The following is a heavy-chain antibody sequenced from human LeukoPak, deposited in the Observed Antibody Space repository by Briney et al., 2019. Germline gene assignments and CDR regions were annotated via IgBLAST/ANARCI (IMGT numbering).Heavy chain of an antibody. V-gene: IGHV4-4*02. J-gene: IGHJ4*02. CDR3: SRESGAFCPFGY. D-gene: IGHD1-26*01. CDR1: GGSISNTNW. CDR2: VSLAGQT. Sequence: PSGTLSLTCDVSGGSISNTNWWSWVRQPPGQGLEWIGEVSLAGQTNYNPSRNGRVTMSLDESSNQISLKLTSVTAADTAIYYCSRESGAFCPFGYWGQGTLVIVPS.